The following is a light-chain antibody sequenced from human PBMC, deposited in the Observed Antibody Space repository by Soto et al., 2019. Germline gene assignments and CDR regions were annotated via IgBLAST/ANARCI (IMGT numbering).Light chain of an antibody. CDR2: EVS. J-gene: IGLJ2*01. CDR3: SSYAGGNNLV. CDR1: SSDVGGYNF. Sequence: QSVLTQPPSASGSPGQSVTISCTETSSDVGGYNFVSWYQQHPGKAPKLMIYEVSKRPSGVPDRFSGSKSGNTASLTVSGLQAEDEADYYCSSYAGGNNLVFGGGTKLTVL. V-gene: IGLV2-8*01.